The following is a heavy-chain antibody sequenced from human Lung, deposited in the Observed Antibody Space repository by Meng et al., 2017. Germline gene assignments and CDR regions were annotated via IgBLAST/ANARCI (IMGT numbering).Heavy chain of an antibody. CDR3: ARGSVSFDL. CDR2: VTHSGFP. J-gene: IGHJ4*02. D-gene: IGHD5/OR15-5a*01. V-gene: IGHV4-59*01. Sequence: QVQLQESGPGLVKSSVTLSLSRTVSGGSISSSSWSWIRQPPGKALVWMGFVTHSGFPTYNPSLKSRAMISLDTSKSQFSLKLTSVTSADTAVYYCARGSVSFDLWGQGALVTVSS. CDR1: GGSISSSS.